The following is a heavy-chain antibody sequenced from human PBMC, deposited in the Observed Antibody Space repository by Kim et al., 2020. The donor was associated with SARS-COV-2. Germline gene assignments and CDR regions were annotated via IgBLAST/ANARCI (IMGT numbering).Heavy chain of an antibody. J-gene: IGHJ6*01. D-gene: IGHD6-13*01. CDR1: GFTFSSYG. V-gene: IGHV3-30*03. CDR3: ARSGIAAPRRDPAFNYG. CDR2: ISYDGSNK. Sequence: GGSLRLSCAASGFTFSSYGMHWVRQAPGKGLEWVAVISYDGSNKYYADSVKGRFTISRDNSKNTLYLQMNSLRAEDTAVYYFARSGIAAPRRDPAFNYG.